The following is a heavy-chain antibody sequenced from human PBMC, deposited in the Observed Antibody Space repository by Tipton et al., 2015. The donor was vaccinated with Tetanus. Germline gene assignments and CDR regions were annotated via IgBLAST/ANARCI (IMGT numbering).Heavy chain of an antibody. CDR1: GGSISSYY. J-gene: IGHJ6*02. V-gene: IGHV4-4*07. CDR3: ARDSPYYDFWSGRIIADYYYYYGMDV. D-gene: IGHD3-3*01. CDR2: IYISGST. Sequence: TLSLTCTVPGGSISSYYWSWIRQPAGKGLEWIGRIYISGSTNYNPSLKSRVTMSVDTSKNQFSLKLSSVTAADTAVYYCARDSPYYDFWSGRIIADYYYYYGMDVWGQGTTVTVSS.